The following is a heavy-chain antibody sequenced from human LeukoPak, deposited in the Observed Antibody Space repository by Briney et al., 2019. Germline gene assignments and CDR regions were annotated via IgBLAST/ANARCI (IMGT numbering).Heavy chain of an antibody. CDR3: ATYCSNTNCYIWGYYFDH. D-gene: IGHD2-2*02. J-gene: IGHJ4*02. V-gene: IGHV1-69*01. CDR2: IIPISGTT. CDR1: GGTFSTYA. Sequence: SVKVSCKTSGGTFSTYAISWMRQAPGQGLEWMGGIIPISGTTNYAQKFQDRVTITADESTSTAYMELSSLRSEDTAVYYCATYCSNTNCYIWGYYFDHWGQGTLVTVSS.